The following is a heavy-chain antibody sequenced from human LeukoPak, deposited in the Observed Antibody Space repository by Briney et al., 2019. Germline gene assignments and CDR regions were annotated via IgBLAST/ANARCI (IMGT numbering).Heavy chain of an antibody. D-gene: IGHD2-2*01. V-gene: IGHV3-23*01. Sequence: GGSLRLSCAASGFTFSSYGMSWVRQAPGKGLEWVSAISGSGGSTYYADSVKGRFTTSRDNSKNTLYLQMNSLRAEDTAVYYCAKDRFGCSSTSCYGNDYWGQGTLVTVSS. J-gene: IGHJ4*02. CDR2: ISGSGGST. CDR1: GFTFSSYG. CDR3: AKDRFGCSSTSCYGNDY.